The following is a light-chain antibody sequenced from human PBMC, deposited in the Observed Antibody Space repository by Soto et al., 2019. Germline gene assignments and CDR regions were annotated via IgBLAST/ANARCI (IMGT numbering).Light chain of an antibody. CDR2: DAS. Sequence: IQMTQSPSALSPSVGNRVTIICQASQDISNYLNWYQQKPGKAPKLLIYDASNLETGVPSRFSGSGSGTDFTFTISSLQPEDIATYYCQQYDNLPLTFGGGTKVDIK. J-gene: IGKJ4*01. CDR1: QDISNY. V-gene: IGKV1-33*01. CDR3: QQYDNLPLT.